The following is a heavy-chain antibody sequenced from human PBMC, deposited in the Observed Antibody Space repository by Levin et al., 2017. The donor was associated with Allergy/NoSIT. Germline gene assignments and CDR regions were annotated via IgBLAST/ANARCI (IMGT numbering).Heavy chain of an antibody. CDR2: INPSGGST. CDR1: GYTFTSYY. J-gene: IGHJ6*02. CDR3: AREPPGNYDFWHVGSYYYGMDV. V-gene: IGHV1-46*01. Sequence: ASVKVSCKASGYTFTSYYMHWVRQAPGQGLEWMGIINPSGGSTSYAQKFQGRVTMTRDTSTSTVYMELSSLRSEDTAVYYCAREPPGNYDFWHVGSYYYGMDVWGQGTTVTVSS. D-gene: IGHD3-3*01.